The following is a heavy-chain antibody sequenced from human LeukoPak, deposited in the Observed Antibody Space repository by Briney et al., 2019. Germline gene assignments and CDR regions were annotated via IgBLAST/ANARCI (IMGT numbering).Heavy chain of an antibody. CDR2: IKSKTDGGTT. V-gene: IGHV3-15*01. CDR3: ARAQFTPVATYYFDY. Sequence: GGSLRLSCAASGFTFSNAWMSWVRQAPGKGLEWVGRIKSKTDGGTTDYAAPVKGRFTISRDDSKNTLYLQMNSLKTEDTAVYYCARAQFTPVATYYFDYWGQGTLVTVSS. CDR1: GFTFSNAW. D-gene: IGHD5-12*01. J-gene: IGHJ4*02.